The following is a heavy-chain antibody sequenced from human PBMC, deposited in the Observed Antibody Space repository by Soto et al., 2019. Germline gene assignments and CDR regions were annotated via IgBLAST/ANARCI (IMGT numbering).Heavy chain of an antibody. J-gene: IGHJ6*02. CDR3: ARVRYQLLLRNGMDV. Sequence: GGSLRLSCAASGFTFSSYAMHWVRQAPGKGLEWVAVISYDGSNKYYADSVKGRFTISRDNSKNTLYLQMNSLRAEDTAVYYCARVRYQLLLRNGMDVWGQGTTVTVSS. D-gene: IGHD2-2*01. CDR1: GFTFSSYA. V-gene: IGHV3-30-3*01. CDR2: ISYDGSNK.